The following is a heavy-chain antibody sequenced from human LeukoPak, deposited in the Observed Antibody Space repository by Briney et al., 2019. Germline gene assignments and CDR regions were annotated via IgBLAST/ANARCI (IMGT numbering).Heavy chain of an antibody. D-gene: IGHD2-15*01. CDR2: ISTTGGST. J-gene: IGHJ5*02. V-gene: IGHV3-64*04. CDR3: AKDPGYCSGGSCSINWFDP. CDR1: GFTFSNYA. Sequence: GGSLRLSCSASGFTFSNYAMHWVRQSPGKGPEYVSAISTTGGSTYYADSVKGRFTISRDNSKNTLYLQMNSLRAEDTAVYYCAKDPGYCSGGSCSINWFDPWGQGTLVTVSS.